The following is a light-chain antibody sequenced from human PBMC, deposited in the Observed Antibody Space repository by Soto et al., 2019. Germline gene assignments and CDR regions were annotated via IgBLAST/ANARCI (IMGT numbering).Light chain of an antibody. CDR2: KAS. Sequence: DIQMTQSPSTLSASVGDRVTITCRASQTISSWLAWYQQKPGKAPKLLIYKASTLESGVPSRFSGSGSGTDFTLTVTSLQPEDFATYYCQQYSFYAPFSQRTKREI. V-gene: IGKV1-5*03. CDR1: QTISSW. CDR3: QQYSFYAP. J-gene: IGKJ1*01.